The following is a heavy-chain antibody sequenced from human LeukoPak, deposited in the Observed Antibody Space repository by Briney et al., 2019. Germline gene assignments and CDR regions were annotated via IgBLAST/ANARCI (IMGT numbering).Heavy chain of an antibody. CDR2: IKQDGSEK. Sequence: GGSLRLSCAASGFTFSSYWMTWVRQAPGKGLEWVANIKQDGSEKYYVDSVKGRFTISRDNAKNSLYLQMNSLRAEDTAVYYCATYSTSSQAPVYWGQGTLVTVSS. V-gene: IGHV3-7*01. J-gene: IGHJ4*02. CDR1: GFTFSSYW. D-gene: IGHD6-6*01. CDR3: ATYSTSSQAPVY.